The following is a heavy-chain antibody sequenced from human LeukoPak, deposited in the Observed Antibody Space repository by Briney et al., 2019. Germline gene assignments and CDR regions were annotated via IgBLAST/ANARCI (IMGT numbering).Heavy chain of an antibody. CDR3: AKALPRYYYDSSGYAADY. CDR1: GFTFSSYA. D-gene: IGHD3-22*01. J-gene: IGHJ4*02. CDR2: ISGSGGST. Sequence: GGSLRLSCAASGFTFSSYAMSWVRQAPGKGPEWVSAISGSGGSTYYADSVKGRFTISRDNSKNTLYLQMNSLRAEDTAVYYCAKALPRYYYDSSGYAADYWGQGTLVTVSS. V-gene: IGHV3-23*01.